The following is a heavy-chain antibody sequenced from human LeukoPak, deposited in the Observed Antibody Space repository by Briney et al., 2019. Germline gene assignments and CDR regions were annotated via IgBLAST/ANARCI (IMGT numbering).Heavy chain of an antibody. CDR3: ARSYTASGYYYGVAY. J-gene: IGHJ4*02. D-gene: IGHD3-22*01. V-gene: IGHV3-7*01. CDR2: IKHDGRDK. Sequence: PGGSLRLSCAASGFTFNNYWMTWVRQAPGKGLEWVAPIKHDGRDKHYVDSVKGRFAISRDNANNSVHLQMNSLRAEDTAVYFCARSYTASGYYYGVAYWGQGTLVSVSS. CDR1: GFTFNNYW.